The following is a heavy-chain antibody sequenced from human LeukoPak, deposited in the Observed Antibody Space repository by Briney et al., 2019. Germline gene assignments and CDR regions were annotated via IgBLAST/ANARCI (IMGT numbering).Heavy chain of an antibody. J-gene: IGHJ5*02. CDR1: GGSISSGGYS. CDR3: AGGVGHPRDNWFDP. CDR2: IYHSGST. Sequence: QPSETLSLTCAVSGGSISSGGYSWSWIRQPPGKGLEWIGYIYHSGSTYYNPSLKSRVTISVDRSKNQFSLKLSSVTAADTAVYCCAGGVGHPRDNWFDPWGQGTLVTVSS. D-gene: IGHD2-2*01. V-gene: IGHV4-30-2*01.